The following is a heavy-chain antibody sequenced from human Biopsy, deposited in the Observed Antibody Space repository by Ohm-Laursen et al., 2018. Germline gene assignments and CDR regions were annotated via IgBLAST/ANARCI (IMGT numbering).Heavy chain of an antibody. Sequence: SSVKVSCKASGGTFTNYAISWVRQAPGQGLEWMGGIIPIFGTANYAQKFQGRVTITADESTSTAYMELGSLRSDDTAVYFCAREEDNSGYDYYGMDVWGQGTTVTVSS. CDR1: GGTFTNYA. CDR2: IIPIFGTA. CDR3: AREEDNSGYDYYGMDV. D-gene: IGHD3-22*01. V-gene: IGHV1-69*01. J-gene: IGHJ6*02.